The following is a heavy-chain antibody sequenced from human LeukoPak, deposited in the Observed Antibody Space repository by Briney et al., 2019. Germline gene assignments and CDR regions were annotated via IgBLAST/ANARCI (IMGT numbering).Heavy chain of an antibody. CDR3: ARGSGWVDY. J-gene: IGHJ4*02. CDR2: IKQDGSEK. D-gene: IGHD6-19*01. Sequence: QPGGSLRLSCAASGFTFSGYWISWVRQAPGRGLEWVANIKQDGSEKYYVDSVKGRFTISRDNAKNSLYLQMNSLRAEDTAVYCCARGSGWVDYWGQGTLVTVSS. V-gene: IGHV3-7*01. CDR1: GFTFSGYW.